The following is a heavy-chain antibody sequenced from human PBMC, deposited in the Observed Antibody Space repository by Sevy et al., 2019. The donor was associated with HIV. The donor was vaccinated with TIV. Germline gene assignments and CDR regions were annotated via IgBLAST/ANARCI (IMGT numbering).Heavy chain of an antibody. CDR2: ISSGSGTI. CDR1: GFNFRNYS. D-gene: IGHD2-15*01. CDR3: ARPYCSGDDCYSELDY. V-gene: IGHV3-48*02. J-gene: IGHJ4*02. Sequence: GGSLRLSCAASGFNFRNYSMTWVRQAPGKGLDLVSYISSGSGTIHYADSVKDRFTISRDNAKNSLFLQMNSLRDEDTAIYYCARPYCSGDDCYSELDYWGQGILVTVSS.